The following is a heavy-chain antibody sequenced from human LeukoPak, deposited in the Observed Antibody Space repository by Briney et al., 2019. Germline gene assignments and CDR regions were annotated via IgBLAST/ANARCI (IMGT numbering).Heavy chain of an antibody. CDR1: GYTFTSYY. J-gene: IGHJ4*02. CDR3: VRDLLEGTDY. D-gene: IGHD1-1*01. Sequence: ASVKASCKASGYTFTSYYMHWVRQAPGQGLEWMGIINPSGGSTSYAQKFQGRVTMTRDMSTSTVYMELSSLRSEDTAVYYCVRDLLEGTDYWGQGTLVTVSS. V-gene: IGHV1-46*01. CDR2: INPSGGST.